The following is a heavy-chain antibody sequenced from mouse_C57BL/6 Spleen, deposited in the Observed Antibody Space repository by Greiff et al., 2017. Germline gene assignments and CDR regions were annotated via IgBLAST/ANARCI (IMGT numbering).Heavy chain of an antibody. CDR1: GFTFSDYG. Sequence: DVKLVESGGGLVKPGGSLKLSCAASGFTFSDYGMHWVRQAPEKGLEWVAYISSGSSTIYYADTVKGRFTISRDNAKNTLFLQMTSLRSEDTAMYDCARPGWDEDYAMDYWGQGTSGTVSS. CDR3: ARPGWDEDYAMDY. CDR2: ISSGSSTI. V-gene: IGHV5-17*01. J-gene: IGHJ4*01. D-gene: IGHD4-1*01.